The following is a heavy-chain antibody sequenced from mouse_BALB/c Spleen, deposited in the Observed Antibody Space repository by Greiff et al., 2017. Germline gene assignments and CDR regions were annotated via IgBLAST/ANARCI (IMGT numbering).Heavy chain of an antibody. Sequence: EVQLMESGGGLVQPGGSLSLSCATSGFTFTDYYMSWVRQPPGKALEWLGFIRNKANGYTTEYSVSVKGRFTISRDNPQSILYLQMNTLRADDSATYYCARDDYYGPWYFDYWGQGTTLTVSS. J-gene: IGHJ2*01. CDR1: GFTFTDYY. V-gene: IGHV7-3*02. CDR3: ARDDYYGPWYFDY. D-gene: IGHD1-2*01. CDR2: IRNKANGYTT.